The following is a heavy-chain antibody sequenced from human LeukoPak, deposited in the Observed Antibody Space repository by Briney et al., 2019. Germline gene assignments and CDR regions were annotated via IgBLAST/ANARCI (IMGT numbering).Heavy chain of an antibody. D-gene: IGHD4-11*01. J-gene: IGHJ1*01. V-gene: IGHV3-30-3*01. CDR1: GFTFSSYA. CDR3: ARGLDLGYFQR. CDR2: ISYDGSNK. Sequence: GGSLRLSCAASGFTFSSYAMHWVRQAPGKGLEWVAVISYDGSNKYYADSVKGRFTISRDNPKNTLYLQMNSLRVEDTAVYHCARGLDLGYFQRWGQGTLVTVSS.